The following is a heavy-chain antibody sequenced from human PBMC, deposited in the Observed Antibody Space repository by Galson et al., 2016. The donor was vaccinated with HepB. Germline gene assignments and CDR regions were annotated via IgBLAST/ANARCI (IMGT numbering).Heavy chain of an antibody. CDR3: ARPYYYDFWSGFYTGDYGMDV. Sequence: SVKVSCKASGYTFTTNAVHWVRQAPGQRLEWMGWINAGNGNTRYSQKFQGRVTITRDTSASTAYMELSSLRSEDTALYYCARPYYYDFWSGFYTGDYGMDVWGQRTTVTVSS. D-gene: IGHD3-3*01. J-gene: IGHJ6*02. CDR1: GYTFTTNA. CDR2: INAGNGNT. V-gene: IGHV1-3*01.